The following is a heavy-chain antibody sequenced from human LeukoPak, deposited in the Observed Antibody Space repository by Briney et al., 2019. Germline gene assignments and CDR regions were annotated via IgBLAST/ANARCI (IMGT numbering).Heavy chain of an antibody. CDR2: IWYDGSNK. V-gene: IGHV3-33*01. CDR3: GRDGGYCSGGSGYWRSYFDY. Sequence: GGSLRLSCAASGFTFSSYGMHWVRQAPGKGLEWVAVIWYDGSNKYYADSVKGRFTISRDNSKNTLYLQMNSLRAEDTAVYYCGRDGGYCSGGSGYWRSYFDYWGQGTLVTVSS. D-gene: IGHD2-15*01. CDR1: GFTFSSYG. J-gene: IGHJ4*02.